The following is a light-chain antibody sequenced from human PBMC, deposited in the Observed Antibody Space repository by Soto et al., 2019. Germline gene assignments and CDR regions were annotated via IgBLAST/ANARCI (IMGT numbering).Light chain of an antibody. V-gene: IGKV1-39*01. CDR1: QSIRSF. CDR2: AAS. Sequence: DFHMTQSPSSLSASVGDRVTIPSRESQSIRSFLTWYQHKPGKAPEVLIYAASNLQSGVPSRFSGSGSGTDFTLTISSLQPEDFATYYCLQTYSTPRTFGQGTKVDI. J-gene: IGKJ1*01. CDR3: LQTYSTPRT.